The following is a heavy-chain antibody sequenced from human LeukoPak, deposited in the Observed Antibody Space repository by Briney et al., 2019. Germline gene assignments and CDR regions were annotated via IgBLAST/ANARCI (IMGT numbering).Heavy chain of an antibody. CDR2: ISAYNGNT. CDR1: GYTFTSYG. J-gene: IGHJ4*02. D-gene: IGHD6-19*01. Sequence: ASVKVSCKASGYTFTSYGISWVRQAPGQGLEWMGWISAYNGNTIYAQKLQGRVTMTTDTSTSTAYMELRSLRSDDTAVYYCARDRSSGWYGPFGYWGQGTLVTVSS. CDR3: ARDRSSGWYGPFGY. V-gene: IGHV1-18*04.